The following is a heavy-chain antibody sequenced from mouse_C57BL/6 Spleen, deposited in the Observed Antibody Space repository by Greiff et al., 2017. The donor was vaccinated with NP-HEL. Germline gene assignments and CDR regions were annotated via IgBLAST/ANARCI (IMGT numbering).Heavy chain of an antibody. D-gene: IGHD2-3*01. J-gene: IGHJ3*01. V-gene: IGHV1-15*01. CDR1: GYTFTDYE. Sequence: QVPLQQSGAELVRPGDSVTLSCKASGYTFTDYEMHWVKQTPVHGLEWIGAIDPDTGGNAYNQNLSGKGILTADNYSSTAYKELLSLTSQDSAVYYCTRSGDGYFVLFAYWGQGTLVTVAA. CDR3: TRSGDGYFVLFAY. CDR2: IDPDTGGN.